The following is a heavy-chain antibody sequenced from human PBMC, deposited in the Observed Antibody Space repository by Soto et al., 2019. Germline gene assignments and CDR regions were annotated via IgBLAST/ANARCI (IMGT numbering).Heavy chain of an antibody. Sequence: NPXASSSLTCTVCRGSISSRGYYGGWISQPQGKGLEWIGSIYYSGSTYYNPSLKSRVTISVDTSKNQFSLKLSSVTAADTAVYYCARRAPAAMNYYYGRAVCGQGTTFSVSS. CDR1: RGSISSRGYY. CDR3: ARRAPAAMNYYYGRAV. D-gene: IGHD2-2*01. CDR2: IYYSGST. V-gene: IGHV4-39*01. J-gene: IGHJ6*02.